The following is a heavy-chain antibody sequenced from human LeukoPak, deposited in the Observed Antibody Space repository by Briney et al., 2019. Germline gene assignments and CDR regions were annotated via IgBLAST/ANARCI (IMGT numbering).Heavy chain of an antibody. D-gene: IGHD4-11*01. CDR1: GYIFTSYG. Sequence: ASVKVSCKASGYIFTSYGIIWVRQAPGQGLQWMGWISAHNGNTNYAQKLQGRVTMTTDTSTSTVYMEPRSLRSDDTAVYYCARVQTTLLLDYWGQGTLVTVSS. CDR3: ARVQTTLLLDY. V-gene: IGHV1-18*01. J-gene: IGHJ4*02. CDR2: ISAHNGNT.